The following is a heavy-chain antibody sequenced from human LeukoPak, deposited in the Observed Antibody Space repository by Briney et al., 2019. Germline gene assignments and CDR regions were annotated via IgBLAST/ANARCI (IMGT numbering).Heavy chain of an antibody. J-gene: IGHJ4*02. D-gene: IGHD6-19*01. CDR3: AKDKGDSSGWLYYFDY. CDR2: ISGSGGST. Sequence: PGGSLRLSCAAPGFTFSSYAMSWVRQAPGKGLEWVSAISGSGGSTYYADSVKGRFTISRDNSKNTLYLQMNSLRAEDTAVYYCAKDKGDSSGWLYYFDYWGQGTLVTVSS. CDR1: GFTFSSYA. V-gene: IGHV3-23*01.